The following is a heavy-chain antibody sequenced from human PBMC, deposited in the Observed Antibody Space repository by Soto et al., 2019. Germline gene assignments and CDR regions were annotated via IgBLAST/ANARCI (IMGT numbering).Heavy chain of an antibody. V-gene: IGHV3-23*04. J-gene: IGHJ4*02. D-gene: IGHD6-19*01. CDR2: ISGSGGST. CDR1: GFTFSSYA. Sequence: VQLVESGGGVVQPGRSLRLSCAASGFTFSSYAMHWVRQAPGKGLEWVSAISGSGGSTYYADSVKGRFTISRDNSKNTLYLQMNSLRAEDTAVYYCAKKGYSSGPPDYWGQGTLVTVSS. CDR3: AKKGYSSGPPDY.